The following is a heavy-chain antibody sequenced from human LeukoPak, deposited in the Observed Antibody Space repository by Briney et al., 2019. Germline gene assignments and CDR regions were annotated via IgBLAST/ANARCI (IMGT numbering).Heavy chain of an antibody. CDR1: GFTFSSYA. J-gene: IGHJ4*02. Sequence: GGSLRLSCAASGFTFSSYAMSWARQAPGKGVEWVSAISGSGGSTYYADSVKGRFTISRDNSKNTLYLQMNSLRAEDTAVYYCAKTRDYYGSGNHYFDYWGQGTLVTVSS. CDR2: ISGSGGST. V-gene: IGHV3-23*01. D-gene: IGHD3-10*01. CDR3: AKTRDYYGSGNHYFDY.